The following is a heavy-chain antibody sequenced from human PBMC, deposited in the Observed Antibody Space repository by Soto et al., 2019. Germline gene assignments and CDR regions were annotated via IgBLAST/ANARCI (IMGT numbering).Heavy chain of an antibody. CDR1: GGSISSGGYY. V-gene: IGHV4-31*03. Sequence: SETLSLTCTVSGGSISSGGYYWSWIRQHPGKGLEWIGYIYYSGSTYYNPSLKSRVTISVDTSKNQFSLKLSSVTAADTAVYYCASQYSSYYYYGMDVWCQGTTVTVSS. D-gene: IGHD6-6*01. J-gene: IGHJ6*02. CDR2: IYYSGST. CDR3: ASQYSSYYYYGMDV.